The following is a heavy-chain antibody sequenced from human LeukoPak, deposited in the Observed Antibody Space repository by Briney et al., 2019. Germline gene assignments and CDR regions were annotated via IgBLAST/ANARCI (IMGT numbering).Heavy chain of an antibody. D-gene: IGHD1-26*01. CDR3: ARHHYSGTYYNAFDI. Sequence: GEAPKTSRYSSGYNLTTYWIGWVRQVPGEGLGWMGIIYPGDSDTRYSPSFQGQVTISADKSISTAYLQWSSLKASDTAMYYCARHHYSGTYYNAFDIWGQGTMVTVSS. J-gene: IGHJ3*02. CDR1: GYNLTTYW. CDR2: IYPGDSDT. V-gene: IGHV5-51*01.